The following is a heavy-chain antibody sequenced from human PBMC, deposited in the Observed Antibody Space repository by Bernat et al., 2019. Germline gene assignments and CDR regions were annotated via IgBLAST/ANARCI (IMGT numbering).Heavy chain of an antibody. CDR3: TGGSLYYFDY. V-gene: IGHV3-73*01. Sequence: EVQLVESGGGLVQPGGSLKLSCAASGFTFSGSAMHWVRQASGKGLEWVGRIRSKANSYATAYAASVKGRFTISRDDSKNTAYLQMNSLKTEDTAVHYCTGGSLYYFDYWGQGTLVTVSS. CDR2: IRSKANSYAT. CDR1: GFTFSGSA. J-gene: IGHJ4*02. D-gene: IGHD3-16*01.